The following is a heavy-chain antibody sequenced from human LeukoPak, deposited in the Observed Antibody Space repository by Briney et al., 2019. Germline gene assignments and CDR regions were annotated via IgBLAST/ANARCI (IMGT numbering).Heavy chain of an antibody. J-gene: IGHJ6*03. CDR2: IYSGGST. Sequence: GGSLRLSCAASGFTVSSNYMSWVRQAPGKGLEWVSVIYSGGSTYYADSVKGRFTISGDNSKNTLYLQMNSLRAEDTAVYYCARLLRFLDRGRYMVVWGKGTTVTVSS. V-gene: IGHV3-53*01. CDR3: ARLLRFLDRGRYMVV. CDR1: GFTVSSNY. D-gene: IGHD3-3*01.